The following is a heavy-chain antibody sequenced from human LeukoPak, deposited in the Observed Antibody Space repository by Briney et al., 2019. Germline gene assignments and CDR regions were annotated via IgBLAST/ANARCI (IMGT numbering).Heavy chain of an antibody. J-gene: IGHJ4*02. V-gene: IGHV1-69*06. Sequence: VASVKVSCKASGGTFSSYAISWVRQAPGQGLEWMGGIIPIFGTANYAQKFQGRVTITADKSTSTAYMELSSLRAEDTAVYYCARGSGWYAVSYWGQGTLVTVSS. CDR2: IIPIFGTA. CDR1: GGTFSSYA. D-gene: IGHD6-19*01. CDR3: ARGSGWYAVSY.